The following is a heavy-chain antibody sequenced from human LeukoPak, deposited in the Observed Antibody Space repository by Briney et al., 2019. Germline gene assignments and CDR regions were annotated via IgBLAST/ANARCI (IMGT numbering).Heavy chain of an antibody. D-gene: IGHD3-10*01. V-gene: IGHV3-23*01. Sequence: PGGSLRLSCAASGFTFSSYAMSWVRQAPGEGLEWVSAISGSGGSTYYADSVKGRFTISIDNSKNTLYLQMNSLRAEDTAVYYCAKTMVRGASTPYYFDYWAQGTLVTVSS. CDR1: GFTFSSYA. CDR3: AKTMVRGASTPYYFDY. CDR2: ISGSGGST. J-gene: IGHJ4*02.